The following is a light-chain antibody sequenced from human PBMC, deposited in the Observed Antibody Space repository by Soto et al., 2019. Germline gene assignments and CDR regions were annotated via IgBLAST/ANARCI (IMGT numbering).Light chain of an antibody. J-gene: IGKJ1*01. CDR2: DAS. Sequence: EIVMTQSPATLSLSPGERATLSCRASQSVGKYLVWCQQKPGQAPRLLIYDASNRATGIPARFSGSGSGTDFTLTISSLEPEDVAVYYCQQRGNRPPWTFGQGTKVDIK. CDR3: QQRGNRPPWT. CDR1: QSVGKY. V-gene: IGKV3-11*01.